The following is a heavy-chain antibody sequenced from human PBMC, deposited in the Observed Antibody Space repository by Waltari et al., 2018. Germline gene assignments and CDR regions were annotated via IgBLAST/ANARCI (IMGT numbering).Heavy chain of an antibody. J-gene: IGHJ4*02. D-gene: IGHD1-26*01. V-gene: IGHV3-7*01. CDR1: GITFSTSW. Sequence: EVQLVESGGGLVQHGGSLRLSCVVSGITFSTSWMSWVRQAPGKGLEWVAYIKPDGSRKSYLDSVKGRFTISIDNAKNSLFLQMNSLRAEDTAMYYCARGRGTYFYWGQGTPVTVSS. CDR2: IKPDGSRK. CDR3: ARGRGTYFY.